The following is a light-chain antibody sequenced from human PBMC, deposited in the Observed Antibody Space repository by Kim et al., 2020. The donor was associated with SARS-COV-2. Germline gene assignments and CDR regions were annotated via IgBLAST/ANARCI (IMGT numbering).Light chain of an antibody. CDR2: AAS. V-gene: IGKV3-20*01. Sequence: EIVLTQSPGTLSLSPGERATLSCRASQSVSSSYLAWYQQKPGQAPRLLIYAASSRATGIPDRFSGSGSGTDFTLTISRLGPEDSAVYSCQQFGRSPYTFGQGTKLAI. CDR1: QSVSSSY. CDR3: QQFGRSPYT. J-gene: IGKJ2*01.